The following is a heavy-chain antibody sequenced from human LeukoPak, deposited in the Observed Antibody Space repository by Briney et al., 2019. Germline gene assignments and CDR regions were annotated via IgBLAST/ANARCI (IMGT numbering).Heavy chain of an antibody. CDR1: GGTFSSYA. D-gene: IGHD5-24*01. J-gene: IGHJ3*02. V-gene: IGHV1-69*05. CDR2: IIPIFGTA. CDR3: ARGPDGYNFFEAFDI. Sequence: ASVKVSCKASGGTFSSYAISWVRQAPGQGLEWMGRIIPIFGTANYAQKFQGRVTITTDESTSTAYMELSSLRSEDTAVYYCARGPDGYNFFEAFDIWGQGTMVTVSS.